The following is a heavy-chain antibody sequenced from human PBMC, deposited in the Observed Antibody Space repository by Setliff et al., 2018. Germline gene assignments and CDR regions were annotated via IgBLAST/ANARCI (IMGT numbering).Heavy chain of an antibody. J-gene: IGHJ4*02. CDR1: GGTFSSYA. V-gene: IGHV1-69*13. D-gene: IGHD2-15*01. CDR2: IIPIFGTA. CDR3: ARGAPGRYCSGGSCSYFDY. Sequence: GASVKVSCKASGGTFSSYAISWVRQAPGQGLEWMGGIIPIFGTANYAQKFQGRVTITADESPSTAYMELSSLRSEDTAVYYCARGAPGRYCSGGSCSYFDYWGQGILVTVSS.